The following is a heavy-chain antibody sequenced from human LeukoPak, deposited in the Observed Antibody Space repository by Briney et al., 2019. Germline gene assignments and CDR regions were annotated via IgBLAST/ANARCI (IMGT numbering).Heavy chain of an antibody. CDR2: IYSGGST. D-gene: IGHD6-25*01. CDR3: ARAAGGIAAY. Sequence: GGSLRLSCAASGFTFSSYWVHWVRQAPGKGLEWVSVIYSGGSTYYADSVKGRFTISRDNSKNTLYLQMNSLRAEDTAVYYCARAAGGIAAYWGQGTLVTVSS. CDR1: GFTFSSYW. J-gene: IGHJ4*02. V-gene: IGHV3-66*01.